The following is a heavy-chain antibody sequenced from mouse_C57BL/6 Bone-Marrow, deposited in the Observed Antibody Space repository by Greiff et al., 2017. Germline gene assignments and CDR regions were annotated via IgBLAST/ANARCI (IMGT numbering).Heavy chain of an antibody. D-gene: IGHD1-1*01. Sequence: EVMLVESGGGLVQPKGSLKLSCAASGFSFNTYAMNWVRQAPGKGLEWVARIRSKSNNYATYYADSVKDRFTISRDDSESMLYLQMNNLKTEDTAMYYCVRSFYVFWYFDVWGTGTTVTVSS. CDR3: VRSFYVFWYFDV. CDR2: IRSKSNNYAT. V-gene: IGHV10-1*01. J-gene: IGHJ1*03. CDR1: GFSFNTYA.